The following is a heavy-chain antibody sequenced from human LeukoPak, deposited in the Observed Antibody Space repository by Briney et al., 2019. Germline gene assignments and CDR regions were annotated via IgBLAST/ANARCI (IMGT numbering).Heavy chain of an antibody. Sequence: PGGSLRLSCAASGFTFSSYAMHWVRQAPGKGLEWVAVISYDGSNKYYADSVKGRFTISRDNSKNTLYLQMNSLRAEDTAVYYCARGRHDYGDYIDYWGQGTLVTVSS. CDR2: ISYDGSNK. J-gene: IGHJ4*02. CDR3: ARGRHDYGDYIDY. D-gene: IGHD4-17*01. CDR1: GFTFSSYA. V-gene: IGHV3-30-3*01.